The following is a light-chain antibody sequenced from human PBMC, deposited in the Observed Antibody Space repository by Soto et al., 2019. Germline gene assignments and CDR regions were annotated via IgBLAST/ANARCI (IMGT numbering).Light chain of an antibody. CDR3: SSFAASNTWV. CDR2: EVT. J-gene: IGLJ3*02. V-gene: IGLV2-8*01. Sequence: QSALTQPPSASGSPGQSVTISCTGTSSDVGAYNYVSWYQQHAGKAPKLVIYEVTKRTSGVPDRCSGSKSANTASLTVSGLQAEDEADYYCSSFAASNTWVFGGGTKLTVL. CDR1: SSDVGAYNY.